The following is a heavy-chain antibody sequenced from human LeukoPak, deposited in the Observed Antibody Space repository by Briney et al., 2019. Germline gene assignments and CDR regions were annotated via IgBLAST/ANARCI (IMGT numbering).Heavy chain of an antibody. Sequence: ASVKVSCKASGGTFSSYAISWVRQAPGQGLEWMGGIIPIFGTANYAQKFQGRVTITADKSTSTAYMELSSLRSGDTAVYFCASGRTIFYYYMDVWGKGTTVTVSS. D-gene: IGHD3-3*02. J-gene: IGHJ6*03. V-gene: IGHV1-69*06. CDR2: IIPIFGTA. CDR1: GGTFSSYA. CDR3: ASGRTIFYYYMDV.